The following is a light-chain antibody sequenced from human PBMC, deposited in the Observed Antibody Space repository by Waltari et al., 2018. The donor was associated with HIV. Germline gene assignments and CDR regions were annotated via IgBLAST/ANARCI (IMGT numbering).Light chain of an antibody. J-gene: IGLJ1*01. V-gene: IGLV2-23*02. CDR1: SSDVGSYNV. CDR2: EVT. CDR3: CSYAGRSTHV. Sequence: QSALTQPASVSGSPGQSITISCTGTSSDVGSYNVVSWYQQHPGKAPKLMIYEVTKRPSGFSNRFSGSKSCNTSSLTISGLQAEDDADYYCCSYAGRSTHVFGTGTKVAVL.